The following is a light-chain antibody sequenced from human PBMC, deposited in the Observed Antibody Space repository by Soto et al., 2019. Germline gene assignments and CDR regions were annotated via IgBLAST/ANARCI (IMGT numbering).Light chain of an antibody. CDR2: RNN. J-gene: IGLJ1*01. CDR1: SSNIGSNY. V-gene: IGLV1-47*01. Sequence: QSVLTQPPSASGTPGQRVAISCSGSSSNIGSNYVYWYQQLPGTAPKLLIYRNNQRPSGVPDRFSGSKSGTSASLAISGLRSEDEADYYCAAWDDSLNGQGVFGTGTKLTVL. CDR3: AAWDDSLNGQGV.